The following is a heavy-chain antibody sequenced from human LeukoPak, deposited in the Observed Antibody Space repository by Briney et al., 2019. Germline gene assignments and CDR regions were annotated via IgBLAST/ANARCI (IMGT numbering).Heavy chain of an antibody. CDR1: GFTFSRSA. Sequence: PGGSLRLSCAASGFTFSRSAMTWVRQRPGTGLEFVASIIYSGGATYYADSVKSRFTISRDNSKNTLYLQMNSLRAEDTALYYCAKDGLYYDGSEHVYYFDSWGQGTLVTVSS. D-gene: IGHD3-22*01. J-gene: IGHJ4*02. V-gene: IGHV3-23*01. CDR3: AKDGLYYDGSEHVYYFDS. CDR2: IIYSGGAT.